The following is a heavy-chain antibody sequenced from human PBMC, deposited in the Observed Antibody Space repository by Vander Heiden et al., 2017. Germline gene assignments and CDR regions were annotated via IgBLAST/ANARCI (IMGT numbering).Heavy chain of an antibody. Sequence: VQLVESGGGVVQPGRSLRLSCAASGFTFSSYGMHWVRQAPGKGLEWVAVIWYDGSNKYYADSVKGRFTISRDNSKNTLYLQMNSLRAEDTAVYYCARARALNYYDSSGCLDYWGQGTLVTVSS. V-gene: IGHV3-33*01. D-gene: IGHD3-22*01. J-gene: IGHJ4*02. CDR3: ARARALNYYDSSGCLDY. CDR2: IWYDGSNK. CDR1: GFTFSSYG.